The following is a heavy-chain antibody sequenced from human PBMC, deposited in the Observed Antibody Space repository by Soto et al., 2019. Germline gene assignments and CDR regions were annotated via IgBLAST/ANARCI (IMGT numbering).Heavy chain of an antibody. CDR2: IYTTGST. D-gene: IGHD2-21*01. CDR1: GGAVSLDV. V-gene: IGHV4-4*07. Sequence: SETLALTCNVFGGAVSLDVWGWARQCGGEGLEWIGRIYTTGSTNYNPSLRGRVAMYMETYKNKFFLSLNSATAADTAMSFCVKDGFYSLQYWGQGIPVTVSS. CDR3: VKDGFYSLQY. J-gene: IGHJ4*02.